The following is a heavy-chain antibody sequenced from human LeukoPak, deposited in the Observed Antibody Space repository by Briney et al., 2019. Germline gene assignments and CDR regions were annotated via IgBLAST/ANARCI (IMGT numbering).Heavy chain of an antibody. CDR3: ARRWGDSSSPLDS. D-gene: IGHD3-22*01. J-gene: IGHJ4*02. CDR1: GFTFSSYE. Sequence: GSLRPSCAASGFTFSSYEMNWVRQAPGKGLEWVSYISSSGTTIYYADAVKGRFTISRDNAKNSLYLQMNSLRAEDTAVYYCARRWGDSSSPLDSWGQGTLVTVSS. CDR2: ISSSGTTI. V-gene: IGHV3-48*03.